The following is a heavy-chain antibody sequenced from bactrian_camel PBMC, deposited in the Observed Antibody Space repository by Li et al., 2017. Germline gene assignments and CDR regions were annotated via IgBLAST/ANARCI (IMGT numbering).Heavy chain of an antibody. CDR2: IAGDGKT. J-gene: IGHJ4*01. CDR3: EKGSL. CDR1: GYTLPMN. D-gene: IGHD5*01. Sequence: VQLVESGGGSVQAGESLRLSCVASGYTLPMNMAWFRRLPGQEREGVAAIAGDGKTDYADSVKGRATISRDGAKNIVYLHLTHLKIEDTAMYNCEKGSLRGQGTQVTV. V-gene: IGHV3S53*01.